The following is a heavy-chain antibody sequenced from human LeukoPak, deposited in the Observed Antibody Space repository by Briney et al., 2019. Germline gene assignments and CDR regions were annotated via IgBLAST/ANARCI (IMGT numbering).Heavy chain of an antibody. CDR1: GFTFSSYA. J-gene: IGHJ4*02. CDR3: AKDQNGDYQIALFDY. D-gene: IGHD4-17*01. V-gene: IGHV3-23*01. Sequence: GGSLRLSCAASGFTFSSYAMSWVRQAPGRGLEWVSVISGSGGSTYYADSVKGRFTISRDNSKNTLYLQMNSLRAEDTAVYYCAKDQNGDYQIALFDYWGQGTLVTVPS. CDR2: ISGSGGST.